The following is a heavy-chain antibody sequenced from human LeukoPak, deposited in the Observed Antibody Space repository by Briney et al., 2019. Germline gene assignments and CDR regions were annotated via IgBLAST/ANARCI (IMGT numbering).Heavy chain of an antibody. V-gene: IGHV4-61*01. CDR1: GGSVSSGSYY. D-gene: IGHD6-19*01. CDR2: IYYSGST. J-gene: IGHJ5*02. Sequence: PSETLSLTCTVSGGSVSSGSYYWSWIRQPPGKGLEWIGYIYYSGSTNYNPSLKSRVTISGDTSKNQFSLKVSSVTAADTAVYYCARGPVAGTEGWFDPWSQGTLVTVSS. CDR3: ARGPVAGTEGWFDP.